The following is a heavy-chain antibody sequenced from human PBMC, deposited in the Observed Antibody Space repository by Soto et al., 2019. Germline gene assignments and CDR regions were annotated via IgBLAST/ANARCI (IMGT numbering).Heavy chain of an antibody. J-gene: IGHJ5*02. V-gene: IGHV4-59*01. CDR2: IYYSGST. CDR1: GGSISSYY. Sequence: SETLSLTCTVSGGSISSYYWSWIRQPPGKGLEWIGYIYYSGSTNYNPSLKSRVTISVDTSKNQFSLKLSSVTAADTAVYYCARALNAYYYDSSGYYRPGWFDPWGQGTLVTISS. CDR3: ARALNAYYYDSSGYYRPGWFDP. D-gene: IGHD3-22*01.